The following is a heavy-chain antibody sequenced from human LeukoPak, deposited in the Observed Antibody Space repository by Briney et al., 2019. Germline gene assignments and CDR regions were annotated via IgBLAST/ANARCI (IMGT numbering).Heavy chain of an antibody. CDR3: ARTLALYGSGSFFDF. Sequence: GGSLRLSCVASXFTYWMTLVRQAPGRGLEWVASTDQSESAKLYEDSVKGRLTISRDNAKNSVHLQMNSLRVDDTAVYYCARTLALYGSGSFFDFWGQGTLVTVSS. D-gene: IGHD3-10*01. J-gene: IGHJ4*02. V-gene: IGHV3-7*04. CDR1: XFTYW. CDR2: TDQSESAK.